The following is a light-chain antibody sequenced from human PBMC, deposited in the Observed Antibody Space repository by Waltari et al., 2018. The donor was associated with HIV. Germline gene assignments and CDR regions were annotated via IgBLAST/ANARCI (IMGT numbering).Light chain of an antibody. CDR3: CSFTQSHTAV. CDR2: DVY. J-gene: IGLJ2*01. CDR1: NSDVGAYNY. V-gene: IGLV2-11*01. Sequence: QSALTQPRPVSGSPGQSVTISCTGTNSDVGAYNYVGWYQQYPGKAPKLLIYDVYKRPSGVPDRFSGSKSGNTASLTISGLQAEDEADYHCCSFTQSHTAVFGGGTKLTVL.